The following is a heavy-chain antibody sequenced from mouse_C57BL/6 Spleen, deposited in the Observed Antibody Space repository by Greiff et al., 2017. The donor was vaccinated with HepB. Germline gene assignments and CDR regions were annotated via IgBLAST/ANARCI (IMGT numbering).Heavy chain of an antibody. CDR1: GFTFSSYG. V-gene: IGHV5-6*01. D-gene: IGHD2-3*01. Sequence: EVKLVESGGDLVKPGGSLKLSCAASGFTFSSYGMSWVRQTPDKRLEWVATISSGGSYTYYPDSVKGRFTISRDNAKNTLYLQMSSLKSEDTAMYYCARSHLLFFAMDYWGQGTSVTVSS. CDR2: ISSGGSYT. CDR3: ARSHLLFFAMDY. J-gene: IGHJ4*01.